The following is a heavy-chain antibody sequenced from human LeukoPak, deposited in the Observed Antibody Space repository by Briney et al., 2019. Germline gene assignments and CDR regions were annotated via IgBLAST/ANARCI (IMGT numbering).Heavy chain of an antibody. CDR3: ASAASSSWYYFDY. Sequence: GGSLRLSCAASGFTFSSYAMSWVRQAPGKGLEWVSAISVSGGSTYYADSVKGRFTISRDNSKNTLYLQMNSLRAEDTAVYYCASAASSSWYYFDYWGRGTLVTVSS. D-gene: IGHD6-13*01. J-gene: IGHJ4*02. V-gene: IGHV3-23*01. CDR2: ISVSGGST. CDR1: GFTFSSYA.